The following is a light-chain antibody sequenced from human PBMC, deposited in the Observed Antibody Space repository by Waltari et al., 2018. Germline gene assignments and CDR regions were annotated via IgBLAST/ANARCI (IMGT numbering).Light chain of an antibody. CDR2: AAS. J-gene: IGKJ1*01. V-gene: IGKV1-8*01. CDR1: QGISSY. Sequence: AIRITQSPSSFSASTGDRVTITCRASQGISSYLAWYQQKPGKAPKVLIYAASTLQSGVPSRFSGSGSGTDFTLTISCLQSEDFAIYYCQQYYSNPATFGQGTKVEIK. CDR3: QQYYSNPAT.